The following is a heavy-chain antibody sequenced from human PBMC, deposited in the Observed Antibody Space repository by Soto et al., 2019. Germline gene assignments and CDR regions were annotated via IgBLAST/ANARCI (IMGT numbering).Heavy chain of an antibody. Sequence: QVQLVQSGAEVKKPGSSVKVSCKASGGTFSSYAISWVRQAPGQGLEWMGGIIPIFGTANYAQKFQGRVTXXAXEXXSTAYMELSSLRSEDTAVYYCARARGELQIPWFDPWGQGTLVTVSS. CDR2: IIPIFGTA. J-gene: IGHJ5*02. D-gene: IGHD1-26*01. V-gene: IGHV1-69*12. CDR3: ARARGELQIPWFDP. CDR1: GGTFSSYA.